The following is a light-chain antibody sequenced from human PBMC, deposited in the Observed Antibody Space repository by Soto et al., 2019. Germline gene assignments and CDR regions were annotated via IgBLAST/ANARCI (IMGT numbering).Light chain of an antibody. V-gene: IGLV2-23*01. Sequence: QSALTQPDSVSGSPGQSITISCTGTTNDVVSYNLVSWYQQHPGKAPKLMIHEGSRRPSGVSNRFSGSKSGNTASLTISGLQAEDEADYYCCSYAGSSTWVFGGGTKLTVL. CDR2: EGS. J-gene: IGLJ3*02. CDR3: CSYAGSSTWV. CDR1: TNDVVSYNL.